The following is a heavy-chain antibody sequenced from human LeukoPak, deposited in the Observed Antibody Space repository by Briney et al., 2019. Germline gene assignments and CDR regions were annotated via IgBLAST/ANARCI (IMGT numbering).Heavy chain of an antibody. CDR1: GFTFYDYD. V-gene: IGHV3-9*01. Sequence: PGGSLRLSCAASGFTFYDYDRHWVRQAPGKGLEWVSGISWSSGSIVYADSVKGRFTISRDNAKNSLYLQMHSLRAEDTALYYCAKRDYSSGFAYWGQGTLVTVPS. CDR3: AKRDYSSGFAY. J-gene: IGHJ4*02. CDR2: ISWSSGSI. D-gene: IGHD6-19*01.